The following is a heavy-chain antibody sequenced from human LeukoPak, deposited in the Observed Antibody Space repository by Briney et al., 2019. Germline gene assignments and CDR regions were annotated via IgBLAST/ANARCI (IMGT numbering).Heavy chain of an antibody. D-gene: IGHD4-17*01. CDR1: GYTFIGYY. J-gene: IGHJ4*02. CDR2: INPNSGGT. CDR3: AWSTVTTNYFDY. Sequence: ASVKVSCKASGYTFIGYYMHWVRQAPGQGLEWMGRINPNSGGTNYAQKFQGRVTMTRDTSISTAYMELSRLRSDDTAVYYCAWSTVTTNYFDYWGQGTLVTVSS. V-gene: IGHV1-2*06.